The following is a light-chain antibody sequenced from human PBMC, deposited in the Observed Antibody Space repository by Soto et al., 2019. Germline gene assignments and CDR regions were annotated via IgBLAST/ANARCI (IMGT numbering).Light chain of an antibody. CDR3: CSYAGSSTYV. CDR1: SSDVGSYNL. J-gene: IGLJ1*01. CDR2: EGS. Sequence: QSALSQLATVCGSPGQSIPISSTGTSSDVGSYNLVSWYQQHPGKAPKLMIYEGSKRPSGVSNRFSGSKSGNTASLTISGLQAEDEADYYCCSYAGSSTYVFGTGTKVTVL. V-gene: IGLV2-23*01.